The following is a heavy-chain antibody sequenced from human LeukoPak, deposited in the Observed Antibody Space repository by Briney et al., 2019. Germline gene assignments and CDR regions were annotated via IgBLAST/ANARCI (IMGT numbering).Heavy chain of an antibody. CDR2: IIPIFGTA. V-gene: IGHV1-69*13. CDR1: GGTFSSYA. CDR3: ARELVGSGSYYYYYMDV. J-gene: IGHJ6*03. D-gene: IGHD1-26*01. Sequence: GASVKVFCKASGGTFSSYAISWVRQAPGQGLEWMGGIIPIFGTANYAQKFQGRVTITADESTSTAYMELSSLRSEDTAVYYCARELVGSGSYYYYYMDVWGKGTTVTISS.